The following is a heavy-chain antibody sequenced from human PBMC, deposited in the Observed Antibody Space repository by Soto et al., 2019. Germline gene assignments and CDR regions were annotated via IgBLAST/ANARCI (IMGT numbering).Heavy chain of an antibody. CDR2: ITRDGYNK. V-gene: IGHV3-30*02. Sequence: GGSLRLSCAVSGFTFSSYSMNWVRQAPGKGLEWVASITRDGYNKYYADSVKGRFTISRDNSRDTLSLQMTALTIEDSSVYYCTKSSGGSSSVGMAYWRQATRVT. D-gene: IGHD6-6*01. CDR1: GFTFSSYS. J-gene: IGHJ4*02. CDR3: TKSSGGSSSVGMAY.